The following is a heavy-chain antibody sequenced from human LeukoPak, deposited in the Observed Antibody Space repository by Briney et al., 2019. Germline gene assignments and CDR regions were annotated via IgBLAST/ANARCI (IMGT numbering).Heavy chain of an antibody. D-gene: IGHD6-19*01. J-gene: IGHJ4*02. CDR2: IYTSGST. V-gene: IGHV4-61*02. Sequence: PSQTLSLTCTVSGGSISSGSYYWSWIRQPAGKGLEWIGRIYTSGSTNYNPSLKSRVTISVDTSKNQFFLKLSSVTAADTAVYYCAGVSGWPYYFDYWGQGTLVTVSS. CDR1: GGSISSGSYY. CDR3: AGVSGWPYYFDY.